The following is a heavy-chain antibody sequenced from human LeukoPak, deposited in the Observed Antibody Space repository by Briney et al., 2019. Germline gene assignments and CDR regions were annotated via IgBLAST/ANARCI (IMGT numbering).Heavy chain of an antibody. V-gene: IGHV3-53*01. Sequence: GGSLRLSCAASGFTVSDSYMNWVRQAPGKGLEWVSVIYSGGNTYYADTVRGRFTISRDNSENTLYLQMNSLRAEDTAVYYCAKPSAMDEYYYHYGLDVWGQGTTVTVSS. CDR1: GFTVSDSY. CDR3: AKPSAMDEYYYHYGLDV. J-gene: IGHJ6*02. CDR2: IYSGGNT. D-gene: IGHD5-18*01.